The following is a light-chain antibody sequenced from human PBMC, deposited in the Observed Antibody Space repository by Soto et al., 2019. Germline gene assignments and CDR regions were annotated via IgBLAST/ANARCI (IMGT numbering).Light chain of an antibody. CDR3: QQYGGSPIT. CDR2: GAS. J-gene: IGKJ5*01. V-gene: IGKV3-20*01. Sequence: NVLTQSPGTLSLTPGERVTLSCRASQSVTTRLAWYQHKPGQAPRLLMSGASSRASGVPVRFSGSGSGTDFTLTISRLEPEDFALYYCQQYGGSPITFGLGTRLEIK. CDR1: QSVTTR.